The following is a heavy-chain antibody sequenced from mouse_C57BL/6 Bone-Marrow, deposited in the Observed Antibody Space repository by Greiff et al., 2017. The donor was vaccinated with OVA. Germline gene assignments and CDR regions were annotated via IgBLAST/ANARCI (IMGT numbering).Heavy chain of an antibody. V-gene: IGHV7-1*01. CDR2: SRNKANDYTT. CDR1: GFTFSDFY. Sequence: EVKLVESGGGLVQSGRSLRLSCATSGFTFSDFYMEWVRQAPGKGLEWIAASRNKANDYTTEYSASVKGRFIVSRDTSQSILYLQMNALRAEDTAIYYCARDAGYRYFDVWGTGTTVTVSS. CDR3: ARDAGYRYFDV. J-gene: IGHJ1*03.